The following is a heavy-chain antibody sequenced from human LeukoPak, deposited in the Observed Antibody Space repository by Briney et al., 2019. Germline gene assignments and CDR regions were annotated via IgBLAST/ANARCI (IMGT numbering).Heavy chain of an antibody. J-gene: IGHJ4*02. Sequence: APVKVSCKASGYTFTTYDINWVRQATGQGLERMGWMNPNSGYTGYAQKFQGRVTITRDTSISTAYMELSSLRSEDTAVYYCARVAGSIDYWGQGTLVTVSS. V-gene: IGHV1-8*03. CDR2: MNPNSGYT. CDR3: ARVAGSIDY. D-gene: IGHD6-19*01. CDR1: GYTFTTYD.